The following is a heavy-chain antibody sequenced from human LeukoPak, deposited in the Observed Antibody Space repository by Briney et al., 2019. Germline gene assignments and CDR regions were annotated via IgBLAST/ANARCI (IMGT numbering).Heavy chain of an antibody. Sequence: SETLSLTCAVYGGSFSGYYWSWIRQPPGKGLEWIGEINHSGSTNYNPSLKSRVTISVDTSKNQFSLKLSSVTAADTAVYYCARAIGRLPNYYYYYMDVWGKGTTVTVSS. CDR2: INHSGST. J-gene: IGHJ6*03. V-gene: IGHV4-34*01. CDR1: GGSFSGYY. CDR3: ARAIGRLPNYYYYYMDV. D-gene: IGHD4-11*01.